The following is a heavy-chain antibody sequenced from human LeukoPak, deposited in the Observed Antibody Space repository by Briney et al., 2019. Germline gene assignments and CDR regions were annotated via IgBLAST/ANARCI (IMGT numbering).Heavy chain of an antibody. CDR2: IYSGGST. Sequence: GGPLRLSCAASGFTVSSNYMRWVRQSPGKGLEWVSVIYSGGSTYYADSVKGRFTISRDNSKNTLYLQMNSLRPEHTAVYFCAPGGGDSLFDDWREGTLVTVSS. D-gene: IGHD2-21*02. J-gene: IGHJ4*01. CDR3: APGGGDSLFDD. CDR1: GFTVSSNY. V-gene: IGHV3-66*01.